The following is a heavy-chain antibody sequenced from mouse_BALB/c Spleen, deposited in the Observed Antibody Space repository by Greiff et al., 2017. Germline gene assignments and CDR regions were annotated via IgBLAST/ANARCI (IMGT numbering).Heavy chain of an antibody. J-gene: IGHJ4*01. D-gene: IGHD2-1*01. CDR2: ISSGSSTI. V-gene: IGHV5-17*02. Sequence: EVMLVESGGGLVQPGGSRKLSCAASGFTFSSFGMHWVRQAPEKGLEWVAYISSGSSTIYYADTVKGRFTISRDNPKNTLFLQMTSLRSEDTAMYYCARKTYYGNSFAMDYWGQGTSVTVSS. CDR1: GFTFSSFG. CDR3: ARKTYYGNSFAMDY.